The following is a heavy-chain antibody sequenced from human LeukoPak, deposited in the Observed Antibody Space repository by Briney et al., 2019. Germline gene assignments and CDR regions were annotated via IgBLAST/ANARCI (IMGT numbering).Heavy chain of an antibody. CDR2: MSYDGSNK. CDR1: GFTFSSYT. V-gene: IGHV3-30-3*01. CDR3: ARDSRSSGWNYYFDY. Sequence: GRSLRLSCAASGFTFSSYTMHWVRQAPGKGLEWVAVMSYDGSNKYYADSVKGRFTISRDNSKNTLYLQMNSLRAEDTAVYFCARDSRSSGWNYYFDYWGQGTLVTVSS. J-gene: IGHJ4*02. D-gene: IGHD6-19*01.